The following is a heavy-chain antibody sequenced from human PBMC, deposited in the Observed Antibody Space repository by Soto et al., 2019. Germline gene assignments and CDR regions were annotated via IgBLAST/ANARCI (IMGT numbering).Heavy chain of an antibody. V-gene: IGHV3-43D*04. Sequence: GGAQRVSCAASGLTFDHYAMHWGRQAPGKGLECVSLISWEGGRTYYADSVRGRFIVSRDSSKTSLYLQMSSLRVEDTALYYCAKDVCSGSITSCYTRLDFWGQGALVTVSS. CDR2: ISWEGGRT. D-gene: IGHD2-2*02. CDR1: GLTFDHYA. CDR3: AKDVCSGSITSCYTRLDF. J-gene: IGHJ4*02.